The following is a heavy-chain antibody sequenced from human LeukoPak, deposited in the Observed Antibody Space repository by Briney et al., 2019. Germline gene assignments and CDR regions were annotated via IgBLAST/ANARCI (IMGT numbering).Heavy chain of an antibody. V-gene: IGHV3-30-3*01. CDR2: ISYDGSNK. J-gene: IGHJ6*02. Sequence: GGSLRLSCAASGFTFSSYAMHWVRQAPGKGLKWVAVISYDGSNKYYADSVKGRFTISRDNSKNTLYLQMNSLRAEDTAVYYCARDLSGIAVAVDYYYGMDVWGQGTTVTVSS. CDR1: GFTFSSYA. D-gene: IGHD6-19*01. CDR3: ARDLSGIAVAVDYYYGMDV.